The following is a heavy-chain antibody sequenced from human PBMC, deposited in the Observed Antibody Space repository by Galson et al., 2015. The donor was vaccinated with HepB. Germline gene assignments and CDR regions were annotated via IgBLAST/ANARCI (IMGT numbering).Heavy chain of an antibody. CDR2: ISFDGSNK. CDR3: ARGRKLRYFDWLLQDDWYFDL. CDR1: AFTFNAYA. J-gene: IGHJ2*01. Sequence: SLRLSCAASAFTFNAYAMHWVRQAPGKGLEWVTAISFDGSNKYYADSVKGRFTISRDNFKNTLYPQMNSLGAEATAVYCCARGRKLRYFDWLLQDDWYFDLWGRGTLVTVSS. D-gene: IGHD3-9*01. V-gene: IGHV3-30*04.